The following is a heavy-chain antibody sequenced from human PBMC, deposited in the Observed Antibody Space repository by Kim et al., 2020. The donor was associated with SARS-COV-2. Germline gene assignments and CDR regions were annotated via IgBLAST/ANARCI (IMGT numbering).Heavy chain of an antibody. CDR3: AKAHGAAGTEEGYYFDY. V-gene: IGHV3-9*01. CDR1: GFTFGDYA. Sequence: GGSLRLSCAASGFTFGDYAMHWVRQAPGKGLEWVSGISWNSGSIGYADSVKGRFTISRDNAKNSLYLQMNSLRAEDTALYYCAKAHGAAGTEEGYYFDYWGQETLVTVSS. J-gene: IGHJ4*02. CDR2: ISWNSGSI. D-gene: IGHD1-1*01.